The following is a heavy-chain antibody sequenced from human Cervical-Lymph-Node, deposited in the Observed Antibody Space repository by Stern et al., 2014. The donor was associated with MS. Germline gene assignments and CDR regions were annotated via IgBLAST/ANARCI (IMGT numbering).Heavy chain of an antibody. J-gene: IGHJ4*02. CDR1: GVSISSGSYY. D-gene: IGHD6-25*01. CDR2: FLYIGST. CDR3: ARLIAAAGPSMGYLDL. V-gene: IGHV4-39*01. Sequence: QVQLQESGPGLVKPSETLSLTCTVSGVSISSGSYYWGWIRQPPGRGLEWIGSFLYIGSTYYNPSLKSRLAIFADTSTNQISLNLNSVTAADTALYYCARLIAAAGPSMGYLDLWGQGALVTVSS.